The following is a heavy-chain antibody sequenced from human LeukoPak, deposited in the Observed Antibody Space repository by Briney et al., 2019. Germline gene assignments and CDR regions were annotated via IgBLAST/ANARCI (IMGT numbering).Heavy chain of an antibody. Sequence: ASVKVSCKASGYTFTSYGISWVRQAPGQGLEWMGWISAYNGNTNYAQKLQGRVTMTTDTSTITAYMELRSLRSDDTAVYYCARSPSITMISQDFDLWGRGTLVTVSS. V-gene: IGHV1-18*01. D-gene: IGHD3-22*01. CDR2: ISAYNGNT. J-gene: IGHJ2*01. CDR1: GYTFTSYG. CDR3: ARSPSITMISQDFDL.